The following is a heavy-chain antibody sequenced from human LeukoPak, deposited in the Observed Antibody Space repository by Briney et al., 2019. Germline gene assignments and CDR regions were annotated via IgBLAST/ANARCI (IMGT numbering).Heavy chain of an antibody. D-gene: IGHD6-13*01. CDR2: ISYDGSNK. CDR1: GFTFSSYG. J-gene: IGHJ4*02. CDR3: ARQLGDSSSSY. V-gene: IGHV3-30*03. Sequence: GGSLRLSCAASGFTFSSYGMHWVRQAPGKGLEWVAVISYDGSNKYYADSVKGRFTISRDNSKNTLYLQMNSLRAEDTAVYYCARQLGDSSSSYWGQGTLVTVSS.